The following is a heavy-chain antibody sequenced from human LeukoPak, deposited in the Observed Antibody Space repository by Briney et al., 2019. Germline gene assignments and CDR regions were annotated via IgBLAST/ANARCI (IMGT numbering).Heavy chain of an antibody. D-gene: IGHD4-17*01. CDR2: IYYSGTT. J-gene: IGHJ6*02. V-gene: IGHV4-59*01. CDR3: AREDPQTTVPEGMDV. Sequence: SETLSLTCTVSGGSISYYYWSWIRQAPGKGLEWIGYIYYSGTTNYNPSLKSRVTISVDTSKNQFSLQLRSVTAADTAVYYCAREDPQTTVPEGMDVWGQGTTVTVSS. CDR1: GGSISYYY.